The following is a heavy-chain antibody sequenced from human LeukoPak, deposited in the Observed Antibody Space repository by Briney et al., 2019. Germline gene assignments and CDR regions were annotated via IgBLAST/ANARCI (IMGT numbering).Heavy chain of an antibody. CDR3: AREVGAIFDY. V-gene: IGHV4-38-2*02. CDR1: GYSISSGYY. Sequence: SETLSLTCTVSGYSISSGYYWGWIRQPPGEGLEWIGSIYYSGSTYYNPSLKSRVAISVDTSKNQFSLKLSSVTAADTAVYYCAREVGAIFDYWGQGTLVTVSS. J-gene: IGHJ4*02. CDR2: IYYSGST. D-gene: IGHD1-26*01.